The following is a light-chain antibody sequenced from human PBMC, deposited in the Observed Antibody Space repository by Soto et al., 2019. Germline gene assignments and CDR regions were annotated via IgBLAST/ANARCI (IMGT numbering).Light chain of an antibody. Sequence: EVLLTQSPGTLSLSPGDRATLSCRASQSVSSSYLAWYQQKPGQAPRLLMYGTSSRATGIPDRFSGSGSGTEFTLTISSLQSEDFAVYYCQQYSNWPPITCGQGTRLEIK. CDR3: QQYSNWPPIT. J-gene: IGKJ5*01. CDR1: QSVSSSY. CDR2: GTS. V-gene: IGKV3-20*01.